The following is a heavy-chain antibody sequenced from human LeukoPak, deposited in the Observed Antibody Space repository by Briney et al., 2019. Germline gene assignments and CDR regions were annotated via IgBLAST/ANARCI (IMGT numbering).Heavy chain of an antibody. D-gene: IGHD3-3*01. V-gene: IGHV1-69*05. CDR3: ARLSTIFGVVVFDY. J-gene: IGHJ4*02. CDR2: IIPIFGTA. CDR1: GGTFSSYA. Sequence: SVKVSCKASGGTFSSYAISWVQQAPGQGLEWMGGIIPIFGTANYAQKFQGRVTITTDESTSTAYMELSSLRSEDTAVYYCARLSTIFGVVVFDYWGQGTLVTVSS.